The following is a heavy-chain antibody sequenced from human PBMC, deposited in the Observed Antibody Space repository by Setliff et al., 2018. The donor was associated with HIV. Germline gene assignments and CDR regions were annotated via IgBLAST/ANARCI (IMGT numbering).Heavy chain of an antibody. CDR3: ARHYNVNYYVRKDFDY. J-gene: IGHJ4*02. Sequence: SETLSLTCTVSGASISSSSYFWGWIRQSPGKGLEWIGSIYYSGSTYYNPSLKSRVTISVDTSKNQFSLKLSSVTAADTAVYYCARHYNVNYYVRKDFDYWGQGALVTVSS. V-gene: IGHV4-39*01. CDR1: GASISSSSYF. D-gene: IGHD1-26*01. CDR2: IYYSGST.